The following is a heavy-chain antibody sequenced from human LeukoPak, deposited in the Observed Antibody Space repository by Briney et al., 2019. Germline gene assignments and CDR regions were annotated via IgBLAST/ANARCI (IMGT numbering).Heavy chain of an antibody. CDR2: ISGSSSYI. D-gene: IGHD6-19*01. Sequence: GGSLRLSCAASGFTFSSYAMSWVRQAPGKGLEWVSAISGSSSYIYYADSVKGRFTISRDNAKNSLYLQMNSLRSEDTAVYYCARGRIAVAGRGSFVYWGQGTLVTVYS. V-gene: IGHV3-21*04. J-gene: IGHJ4*02. CDR1: GFTFSSYA. CDR3: ARGRIAVAGRGSFVY.